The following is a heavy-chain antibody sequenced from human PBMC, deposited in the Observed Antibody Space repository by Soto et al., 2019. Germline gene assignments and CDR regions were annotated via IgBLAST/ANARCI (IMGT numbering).Heavy chain of an antibody. V-gene: IGHV4-59*01. CDR2: IYYSGST. Sequence: QVQLQESGPGLVKPSETLSLTCTVSGGSISSYYWIWIRQPPGKGLEWIGYIYYSGSTNYNPSLKSRVTISVDTSKNQFSLDLSSVAAADTAVYYCARVGGVPATHYYYYYMDVWGKGTTVTVSS. CDR1: GGSISSYY. J-gene: IGHJ6*03. D-gene: IGHD2-2*01. CDR3: ARVGGVPATHYYYYYMDV.